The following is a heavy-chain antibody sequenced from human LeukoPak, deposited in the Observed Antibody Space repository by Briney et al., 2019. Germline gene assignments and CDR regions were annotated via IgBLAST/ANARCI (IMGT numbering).Heavy chain of an antibody. Sequence: HGESLKISCKGSGYSFTSYWIGLVRPMPGEGLGWEGIIYPGDSDTRYSPSFQGQVTISADKSISTAYLQWSSLKASDTAMYYCARQPPLYSSSWYVVDYWGQGTLVTVSS. D-gene: IGHD6-13*01. V-gene: IGHV5-51*01. CDR3: ARQPPLYSSSWYVVDY. CDR2: IYPGDSDT. CDR1: GYSFTSYW. J-gene: IGHJ4*02.